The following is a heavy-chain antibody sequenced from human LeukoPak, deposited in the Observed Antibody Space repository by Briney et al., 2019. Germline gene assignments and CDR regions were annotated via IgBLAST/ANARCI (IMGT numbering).Heavy chain of an antibody. CDR2: INPNSGGT. CDR1: RYTFTDYY. CDR3: ARGGWSLGYCSSSSCLDWFDP. J-gene: IGHJ5*02. Sequence: SVQVSCKASRYTFTDYYMHWVRQAPGQGLEWMGWINPNSGGTNYAQKYQGRVTMTRDTSISTAYMELSRLRSDDTAVYYCARGGWSLGYCSSSSCLDWFDPWGQGTLVSVSS. V-gene: IGHV1-2*02. D-gene: IGHD2-2*01.